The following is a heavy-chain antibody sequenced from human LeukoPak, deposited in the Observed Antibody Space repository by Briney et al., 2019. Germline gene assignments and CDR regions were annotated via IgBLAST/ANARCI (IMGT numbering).Heavy chain of an antibody. J-gene: IGHJ4*02. CDR1: GGSICSYC. Sequence: SETLSLTCTVSGGSICSYCWSWIRQPPEKGLEWIAYIYYSGSTNYNPSLKSRFTISVDTSKNQFSLKLSSVTAADTALYYCARGYDSSGYPFDYWGQGTLVTVSS. CDR2: IYYSGST. V-gene: IGHV4-59*01. D-gene: IGHD3-22*01. CDR3: ARGYDSSGYPFDY.